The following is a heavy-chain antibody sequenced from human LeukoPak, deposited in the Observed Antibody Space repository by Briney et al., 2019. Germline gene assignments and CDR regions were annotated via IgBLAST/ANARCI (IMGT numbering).Heavy chain of an antibody. D-gene: IGHD1-26*01. CDR1: GYTFADYY. V-gene: IGHV1-2*02. J-gene: IGHJ4*02. CDR2: IYPKSGGT. Sequence: AASVKVSCKTSGYTFADYYIHWVRQAPGQGLEWMGWIYPKSGGTNSAQKFQGRVTMTRDTSISTAYMELSRLRFDDTAVYYCAKLGATVGYSPIDYWGQGTLVTVSS. CDR3: AKLGATVGYSPIDY.